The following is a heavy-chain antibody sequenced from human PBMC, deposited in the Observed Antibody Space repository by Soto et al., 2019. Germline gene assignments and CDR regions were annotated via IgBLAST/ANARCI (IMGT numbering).Heavy chain of an antibody. J-gene: IGHJ6*02. D-gene: IGHD2-21*01. V-gene: IGHV4-59*01. CDR2: IYYSGST. CDR3: ARGSYFMDV. Sequence: SETLSLTCTVSGGSIISYHWSWIRQPPGKGLEWIGYIYYSGSTNYNPSLKSRVTISVDTSKNQFSLKLSSVTAADTAVYYCARGSYFMDVWGQGTTVTVSS. CDR1: GGSIISYH.